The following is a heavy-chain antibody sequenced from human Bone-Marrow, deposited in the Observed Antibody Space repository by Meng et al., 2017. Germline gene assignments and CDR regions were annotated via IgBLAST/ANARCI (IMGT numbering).Heavy chain of an antibody. Sequence: GESLKISCAASGLTFSSYWMHWVRQAPGKGLEWVSVISDDGATKYHAGSVKGRFTISRDNSKNTLYLQMNSLRAEDTAVYYCAKDRDYDYVWGSFEYWGQGTLVTVSS. CDR1: GLTFSSYW. V-gene: IGHV3-30*18. J-gene: IGHJ4*02. D-gene: IGHD3-16*01. CDR2: ISDDGATK. CDR3: AKDRDYDYVWGSFEY.